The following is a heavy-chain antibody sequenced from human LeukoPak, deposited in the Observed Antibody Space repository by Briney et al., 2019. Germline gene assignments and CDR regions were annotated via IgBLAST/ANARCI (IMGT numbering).Heavy chain of an antibody. Sequence: SETLSLTCTVSGGSISSYYWSWIRQPPGKGLEWIGYIYYSGSTNYNPSLKSRVTISVDTSKNQFSLKLSSVTAADTAVYYCARSSGSPFYYYGMDVWGQGTTVTVSS. CDR1: GGSISSYY. CDR3: ARSSGSPFYYYGMDV. CDR2: IYYSGST. V-gene: IGHV4-59*01. D-gene: IGHD3-10*01. J-gene: IGHJ6*02.